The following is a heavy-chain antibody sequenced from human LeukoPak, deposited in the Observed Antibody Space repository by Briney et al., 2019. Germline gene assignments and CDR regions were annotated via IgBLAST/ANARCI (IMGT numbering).Heavy chain of an antibody. CDR3: ASGAVAGTWDNWFDP. Sequence: ASVKVSCKASGYTFTGYYMHWVRQAPGQGLEWMGWINPNSGGTNYAQKFQGRVTMTRDTSISTAYMELSRLRSDDTAVYYCASGAVAGTWDNWFDPWGPGTLVTVSS. CDR1: GYTFTGYY. CDR2: INPNSGGT. D-gene: IGHD6-19*01. J-gene: IGHJ5*02. V-gene: IGHV1-2*02.